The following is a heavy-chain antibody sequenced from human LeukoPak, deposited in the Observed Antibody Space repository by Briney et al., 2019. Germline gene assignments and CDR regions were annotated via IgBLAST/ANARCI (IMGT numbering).Heavy chain of an antibody. D-gene: IGHD4-23*01. Sequence: NPSETLSLTCSVSGGSITSSSYYWGWIRQPPEKGLEWIGSIYYTGGTYYSPSLKSRVTISVDTSKSQFSLKLSSVTAADTAVYYCARDKDYGGAYGMDVWGQGTTVTVSS. CDR2: IYYTGGT. CDR3: ARDKDYGGAYGMDV. CDR1: GGSITSSSYY. J-gene: IGHJ6*02. V-gene: IGHV4-39*07.